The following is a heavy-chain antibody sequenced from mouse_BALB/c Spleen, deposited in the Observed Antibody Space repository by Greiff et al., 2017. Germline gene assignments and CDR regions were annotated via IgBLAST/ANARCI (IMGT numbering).Heavy chain of an antibody. Sequence: QVHVKQPGAELVKPGASVKLSCKASGYTFTSYYMYWVKQRPGQGLEWIGGINPSNGGTNFNEKFKSKATLTVDKSSSTAYMQLSSLTSEDSAVYYCTRTGLYGYAMDYWGQGTSVTVSS. D-gene: IGHD1-1*01. J-gene: IGHJ4*01. CDR1: GYTFTSYY. CDR3: TRTGLYGYAMDY. V-gene: IGHV1S81*02. CDR2: INPSNGGT.